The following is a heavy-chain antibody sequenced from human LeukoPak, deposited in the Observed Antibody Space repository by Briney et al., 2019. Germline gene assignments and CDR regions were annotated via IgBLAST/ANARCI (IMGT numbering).Heavy chain of an antibody. D-gene: IGHD4-17*01. V-gene: IGHV3-21*01. CDR3: AREGTVTTGYGMDV. CDR1: GFTFSSYA. CDR2: ISTGTSHT. Sequence: PGGSLRPSCAASGFTFSSYAMNWVRQAPGRGLEWLSSISTGTSHTYYVDSVKGRFTISRDNAKNSLYLQMNSLRAEDTAVYYCAREGTVTTGYGMDVWGQGTTVTVSS. J-gene: IGHJ6*02.